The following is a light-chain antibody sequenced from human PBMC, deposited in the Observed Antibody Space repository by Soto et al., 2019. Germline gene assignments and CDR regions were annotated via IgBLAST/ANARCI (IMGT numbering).Light chain of an antibody. CDR1: QSLLRSDGYSS. CDR2: LGS. CDR3: MQARQAPPT. Sequence: DIVMTQSPVSLPVTPGEPAFISCRSSQSLLRSDGYSSLDWYRQKSGQSPQLLIHLGSIRASGVTDRFGGIGSGKDFTLKISRVEAEEGGVYFGMQARQAPPTFGGGTKVELK. V-gene: IGKV2-28*01. J-gene: IGKJ4*01.